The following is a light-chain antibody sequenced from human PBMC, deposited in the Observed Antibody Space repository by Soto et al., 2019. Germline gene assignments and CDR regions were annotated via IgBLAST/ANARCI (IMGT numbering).Light chain of an antibody. CDR2: GAS. CDR3: QQFSSYPLT. CDR1: QSVSSIY. Sequence: EIVLTQSPGTLSLSPGERATLPSRASQSVSSIYLAWYQQKPGQAPRLLIYGASSRPTGIPDRFSGGGSGTDFTLTISRLEPEDFAVYYCQQFSSYPLTFGGGTKVDIK. J-gene: IGKJ4*01. V-gene: IGKV3-20*01.